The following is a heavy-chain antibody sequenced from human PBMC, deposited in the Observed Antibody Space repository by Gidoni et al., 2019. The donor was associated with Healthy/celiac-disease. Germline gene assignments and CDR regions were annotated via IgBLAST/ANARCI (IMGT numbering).Heavy chain of an antibody. J-gene: IGHJ4*02. D-gene: IGHD3-22*01. CDR2: NYYSVST. Sequence: QLQLQESGPGLVKPSETLSLPCTVSGGPISSSSHHWGWIRQPPGKGLELIGTNYYSVSTSYNPSLKCLVTISVDTSKNHFSLKVSSVTAADTAVYYCARLHSSGYYRYFDYWGQGTLVTVSS. CDR3: ARLHSSGYYRYFDY. V-gene: IGHV4-39*01. CDR1: GGPISSSSHH.